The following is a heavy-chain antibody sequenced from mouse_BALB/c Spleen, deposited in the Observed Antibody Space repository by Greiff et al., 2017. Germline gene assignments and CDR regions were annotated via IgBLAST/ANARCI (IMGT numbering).Heavy chain of an antibody. V-gene: IGHV6-6*02. CDR3: TRENLGRWYFDV. D-gene: IGHD5-1*01. CDR2: IRLKSNNYAT. CDR1: GFTFSNYW. J-gene: IGHJ1*01. Sequence: EVKVEESGGGLVQPGGSMKLSCVASGFTFSNYWMNWVRQSPEKGLEWVAEIRLKSNNYATHYAESVKGRFTISRDDSKSSVYLQMNNLRAEDTGIYYCTRENLGRWYFDVWGAGTTVTVSS.